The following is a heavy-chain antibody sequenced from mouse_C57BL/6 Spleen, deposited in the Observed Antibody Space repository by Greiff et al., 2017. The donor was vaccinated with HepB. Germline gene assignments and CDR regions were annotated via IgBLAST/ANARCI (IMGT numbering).Heavy chain of an antibody. CDR1: GFNIKDYY. CDR3: TSLSSSYGSSAWFAY. D-gene: IGHD1-1*01. J-gene: IGHJ3*01. Sequence: EVQLQQSGAELVRPGASVKLSCTASGFNIKDYYMHWVKQRPEQGLEWIGRIDPEDGDTEYAPKFQGKATMTADTSSNTAYLQLSSLTSEDTAVYYCTSLSSSYGSSAWFAYWGQGTLVTVSA. CDR2: IDPEDGDT. V-gene: IGHV14-1*01.